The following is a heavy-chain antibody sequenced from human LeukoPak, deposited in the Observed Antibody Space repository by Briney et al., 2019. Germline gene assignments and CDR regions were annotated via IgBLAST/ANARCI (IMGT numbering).Heavy chain of an antibody. CDR2: IRSKSFGRTT. Sequence: PGGSLRLSCTGSGFNFGDYAMTWFRQAPGKGLEWVGFIRSKSFGRTTEYAASVKGRFTISRDDSKSIAYLQMDSLKSEDTAAYHCTRRQNFDYWGQGTLVTVSS. V-gene: IGHV3-49*03. J-gene: IGHJ4*02. CDR3: TRRQNFDY. CDR1: GFNFGDYA.